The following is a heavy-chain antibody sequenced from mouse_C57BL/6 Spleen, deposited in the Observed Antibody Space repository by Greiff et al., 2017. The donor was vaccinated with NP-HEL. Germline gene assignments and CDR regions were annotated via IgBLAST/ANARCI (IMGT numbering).Heavy chain of an antibody. D-gene: IGHD1-1*01. Sequence: QVQLKESGPGLVAPSQDLSITCTVSGFSLTSYGVHWVRQPPGKGLEWLVVIWSDGSTTYNSALKSRLSISKDNSKSQVFLKMNSLQTDDTAMYYCARQLSTTVVADYAMDYWGQGTSVTVSS. CDR3: ARQLSTTVVADYAMDY. CDR2: IWSDGST. J-gene: IGHJ4*01. CDR1: GFSLTSYG. V-gene: IGHV2-6-1*01.